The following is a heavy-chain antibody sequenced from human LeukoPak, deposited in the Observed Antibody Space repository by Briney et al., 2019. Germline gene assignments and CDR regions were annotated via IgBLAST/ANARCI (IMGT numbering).Heavy chain of an antibody. CDR1: GFTFDDYA. Sequence: GGSLRLSCAASGFTFDDYAMHWVGQAPGKGLEWVSGMSWNSGSIGYADSVKGRFTISRDNAKNSLYLQMNSLRAEDTALYYCAKDILIVGVSFGFDYWGQGTLVTVSS. D-gene: IGHD1-26*01. CDR2: MSWNSGSI. CDR3: AKDILIVGVSFGFDY. J-gene: IGHJ4*02. V-gene: IGHV3-9*01.